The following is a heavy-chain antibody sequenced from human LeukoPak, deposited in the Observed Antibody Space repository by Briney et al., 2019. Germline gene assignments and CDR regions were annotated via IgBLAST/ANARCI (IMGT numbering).Heavy chain of an antibody. D-gene: IGHD6-13*01. J-gene: IGHJ5*02. CDR2: IYYSGST. Sequence: PSQTLSLTCTVSGGSISSSSYYWGWIRQPPGKGLEWIGSIYYSGSTYYNPSLKSRVTISVDTSKNQFSLKLSSVTAADTAVYYCARDGTQQLVAHAWFDPWGQGTLVTVSS. V-gene: IGHV4-39*07. CDR1: GGSISSSSYY. CDR3: ARDGTQQLVAHAWFDP.